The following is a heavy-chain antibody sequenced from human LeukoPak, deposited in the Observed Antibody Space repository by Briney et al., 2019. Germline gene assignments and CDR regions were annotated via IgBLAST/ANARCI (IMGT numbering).Heavy chain of an antibody. V-gene: IGHV3-23*01. CDR1: GFTFNNYA. CDR2: ISGSGGST. D-gene: IGHD3-22*01. CDR3: AKSVDYYDTRVFFPGFDY. Sequence: SGGSLRLSCAASGFTFNNYAMSWVRQAPGKGLEWVSVISGSGGSTYYADSVKGRFTISRDNSKNTLDLQMDSLRAEDTALYYCAKSVDYYDTRVFFPGFDYWGQGTLVTASS. J-gene: IGHJ4*02.